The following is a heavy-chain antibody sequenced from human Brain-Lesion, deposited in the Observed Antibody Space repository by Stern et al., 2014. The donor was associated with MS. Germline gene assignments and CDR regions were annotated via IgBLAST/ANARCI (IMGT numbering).Heavy chain of an antibody. Sequence: VQLVQSGAEVKKPGASVRVSCEASGNSFTHFYIHWVRQAPGQGLEWMGWINPNSGGTKFARKFQGWVTITRDTSMTTAYMEVTSLTSDDTAVYYCARGGRYYADYWGQGTPVTVSS. CDR3: ARGGRYYADY. CDR1: GNSFTHFY. V-gene: IGHV1-2*04. D-gene: IGHD2-2*01. J-gene: IGHJ4*02. CDR2: INPNSGGT.